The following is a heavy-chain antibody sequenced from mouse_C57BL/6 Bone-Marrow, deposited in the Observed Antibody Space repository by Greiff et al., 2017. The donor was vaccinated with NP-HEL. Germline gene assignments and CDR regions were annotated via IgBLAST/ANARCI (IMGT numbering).Heavy chain of an antibody. V-gene: IGHV1-50*01. D-gene: IGHD1-1*02. CDR1: GYTFTSYW. J-gene: IGHJ4*01. Sequence: QVQLQQSGAELVKPGASVKLSCKASGYTFTSYWMQWVKQRPGQGLEWIGEIDPSDSYTNYNQKFKGKATLTVDTSSSTAYMQLSSLTSEDSAVYYCARDGSYAYYYAMDYWGQGTSVTVSS. CDR3: ARDGSYAYYYAMDY. CDR2: IDPSDSYT.